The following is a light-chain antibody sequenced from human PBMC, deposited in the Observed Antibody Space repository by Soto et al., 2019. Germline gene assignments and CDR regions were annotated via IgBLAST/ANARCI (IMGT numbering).Light chain of an antibody. CDR1: QTISSW. V-gene: IGKV1-5*01. CDR3: QQYNSYWT. CDR2: DAS. J-gene: IGKJ1*01. Sequence: DIHMTRSPSTLSASVGDIFTITCRASQTISSWLAWYQQKPGKAPKLLIYDASSLESGVPSRFSGSASGTEFTLTISSLQPDDFATYYCQQYNSYWTFGHGTQVDIK.